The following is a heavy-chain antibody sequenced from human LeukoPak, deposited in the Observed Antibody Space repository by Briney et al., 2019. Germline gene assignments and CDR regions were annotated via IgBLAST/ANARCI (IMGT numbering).Heavy chain of an antibody. CDR2: IHYSGST. CDR1: SGSITNYY. V-gene: IGHV4-59*08. CDR3: ARHYLYQLLYFDY. J-gene: IGHJ4*02. Sequence: PSETLSLTCTVSSGSITNYYWTWIRQPPGKGLEWIGYIHYSGSTNYNPSLKSRVTISVDTSKNQFSLKLSSVTAADTAVYYCARHYLYQLLYFDYWGQGTLVTVSS. D-gene: IGHD2-2*01.